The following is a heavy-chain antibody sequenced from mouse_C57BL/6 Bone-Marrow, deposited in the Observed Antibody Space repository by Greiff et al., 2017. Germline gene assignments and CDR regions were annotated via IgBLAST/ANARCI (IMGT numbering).Heavy chain of an antibody. CDR2: IDPSDSYT. CDR3: ARKDPIYDGDYVWYFDV. D-gene: IGHD2-3*01. Sequence: QVQLQQPGAELVMPGASVKLSCKASGYTFTSYWMHWVKQRPGQGLEWIGEIDPSDSYTNYNQKFKGKSTLTVDKSSSTAYMQLSSLTSEDSAVYYCARKDPIYDGDYVWYFDVWGTGTTVTVSS. CDR1: GYTFTSYW. V-gene: IGHV1-69*01. J-gene: IGHJ1*03.